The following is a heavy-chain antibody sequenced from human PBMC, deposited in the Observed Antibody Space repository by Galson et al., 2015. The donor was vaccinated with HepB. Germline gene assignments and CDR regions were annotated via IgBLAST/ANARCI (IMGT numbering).Heavy chain of an antibody. CDR2: IKSKTAGGTT. Sequence: SLRLSCAASGFTFSNDWMNWVRQAPGKGLEWVGRIKSKTAGGTTEYAAPVKGRFTISRDDSKNTPYLQMNSLKTEDTAVYHCTVGTPSSSWTRFDYWGQGTLVTVSS. J-gene: IGHJ4*02. V-gene: IGHV3-15*01. CDR1: GFTFSNDW. CDR3: TVGTPSSSWTRFDY. D-gene: IGHD6-13*01.